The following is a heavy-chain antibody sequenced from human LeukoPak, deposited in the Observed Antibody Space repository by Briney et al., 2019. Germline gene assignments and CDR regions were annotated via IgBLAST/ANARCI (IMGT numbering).Heavy chain of an antibody. CDR3: ARDAYYYDSSGYYFDY. J-gene: IGHJ4*02. Sequence: GGSLRLSCAASGFTFSSYAMSWVRQAPGKGLEWVSAISGSGGSTYYADSVKGRFTISRDNAKNSLYLQMNSLRAEDTAVYYCARDAYYYDSSGYYFDYWGQGTLVTVSS. V-gene: IGHV3-23*01. CDR1: GFTFSSYA. CDR2: ISGSGGST. D-gene: IGHD3-22*01.